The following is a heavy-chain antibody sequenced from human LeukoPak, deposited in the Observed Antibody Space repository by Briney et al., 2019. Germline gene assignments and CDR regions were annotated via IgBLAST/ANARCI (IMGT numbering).Heavy chain of an antibody. CDR3: ARQKWEQQGRDYYFNGLDV. D-gene: IGHD1/OR15-1a*01. CDR2: IYHSGST. Sequence: SETLSLTCTVSAYSISSGYHWGWIRQPPGKGLEWIGSIYHSGSTYYNPSLKSRVTISVDTSKNQFSLKLSSVTAADTAVYYCARQKWEQQGRDYYFNGLDVWGPGTTVIVSS. V-gene: IGHV4-38-2*02. J-gene: IGHJ6*02. CDR1: AYSISSGYH.